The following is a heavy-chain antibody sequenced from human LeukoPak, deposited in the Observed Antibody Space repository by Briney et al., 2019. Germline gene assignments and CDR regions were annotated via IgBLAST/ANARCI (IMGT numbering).Heavy chain of an antibody. V-gene: IGHV3-74*01. Sequence: GGSLRLSCAASGFTFSSYWMHWVRQARRKGLVWVSHIDSDGSSTTYGDPAKGRFTISRDNAKNTLYLQMNSLRVEDTAVYYCARGTTAEAGIDYWGQGTLVTVSS. CDR3: ARGTTAEAGIDY. J-gene: IGHJ4*02. CDR2: IDSDGSST. CDR1: GFTFSSYW. D-gene: IGHD6-13*01.